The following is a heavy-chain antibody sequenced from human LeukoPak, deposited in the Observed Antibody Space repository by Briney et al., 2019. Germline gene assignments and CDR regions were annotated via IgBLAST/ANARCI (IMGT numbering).Heavy chain of an antibody. Sequence: PGGSLRLSCAASGFTFSSFDMHWVRNPTGQGLEWVSTIGPASDTYYPGSVEGRFTLSRDNAKNSLYLQMNSLTAGDTAVYYCARGPPRGKYYYMDVWGKGTTVTVSS. D-gene: IGHD1-1*01. CDR2: IGPASDT. CDR3: ARGPPRGKYYYMDV. CDR1: GFTFSSFD. V-gene: IGHV3-13*01. J-gene: IGHJ6*03.